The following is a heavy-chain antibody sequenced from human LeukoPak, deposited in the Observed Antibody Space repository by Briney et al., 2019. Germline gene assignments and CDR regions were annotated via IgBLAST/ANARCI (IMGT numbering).Heavy chain of an antibody. D-gene: IGHD3-10*01. CDR2: INHSGST. V-gene: IGHV4-34*01. J-gene: IGHJ4*02. CDR3: ARGLYYYGSGNYYHRRSAIDY. Sequence: SETLSLTCAVYGGSFSGYYWSWIRQPPGKGLEWIGEINHSGSTNYNPSLKSRVTISVDTSKNQFSLKLSSVTAADTAVYYCARGLYYYGSGNYYHRRSAIDYWGQGTLVTVSS. CDR1: GGSFSGYY.